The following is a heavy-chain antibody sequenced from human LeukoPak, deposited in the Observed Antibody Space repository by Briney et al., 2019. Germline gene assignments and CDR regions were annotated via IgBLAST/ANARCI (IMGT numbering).Heavy chain of an antibody. CDR3: TADGSSGYYENWFDP. Sequence: GGSLRLSCAASRFAFRDVWMSWVRQAPGKGPEWVGRIKSITDGGTTVYAAPVKGRFTISRDESTNTLYLQMNSLKTEDTGTYYCTADGSSGYYENWFDPWGQGTLVTVSS. D-gene: IGHD5-12*01. CDR2: IKSITDGGTT. J-gene: IGHJ5*02. V-gene: IGHV3-15*01. CDR1: RFAFRDVW.